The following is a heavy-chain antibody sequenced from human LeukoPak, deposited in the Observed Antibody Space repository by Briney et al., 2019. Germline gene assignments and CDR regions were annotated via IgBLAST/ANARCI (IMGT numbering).Heavy chain of an antibody. J-gene: IGHJ4*02. D-gene: IGHD5-18*01. CDR3: ARSAYSYGPLYYFDY. CDR1: GYPFTNYW. CDR2: IYPGDSDT. Sequence: GESLQISFQVSGYPFTNYWIGWVRPMPGKGLEWMGTIYPGDSDTRHSPSFEGQVTMSADKSISTVYLQWSSLKASDTAMYFCARSAYSYGPLYYFDYWGQGTLVTVSS. V-gene: IGHV5-51*01.